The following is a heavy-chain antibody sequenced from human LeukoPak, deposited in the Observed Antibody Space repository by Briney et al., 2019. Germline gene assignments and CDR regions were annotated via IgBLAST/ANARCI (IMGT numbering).Heavy chain of an antibody. V-gene: IGHV4-34*01. Sequence: SETLSLTCAVYGGSFSGYYWSWIRQPPGKGLEWIGEINHSGSTNYNPSLKSRVTISVDTSKNQFSLKLSSVTAADTAVYYCARTSYGHNWFDPWGQGTLVTVSS. CDR3: ARTSYGHNWFDP. J-gene: IGHJ5*02. D-gene: IGHD5-18*01. CDR1: GGSFSGYY. CDR2: INHSGST.